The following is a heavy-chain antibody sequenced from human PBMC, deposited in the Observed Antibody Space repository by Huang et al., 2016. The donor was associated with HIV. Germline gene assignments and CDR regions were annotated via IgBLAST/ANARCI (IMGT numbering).Heavy chain of an antibody. D-gene: IGHD3-10*01. V-gene: IGHV4-34*02. CDR1: GGSLSGYY. CDR2: INHRGSP. CDR3: ARDATKNPRGWFDP. Sequence: QVHLQQWGAGLLKSAETLSLNCAVYGGSLSGYYWSWLRQTPGKGLVWIGEINHRGSPNYNPSLKSRVSISMDVSKKQFSRKLRSISDADTAVYFCARDATKNPRGWFDPWGQGTLVTVSS. J-gene: IGHJ5*02.